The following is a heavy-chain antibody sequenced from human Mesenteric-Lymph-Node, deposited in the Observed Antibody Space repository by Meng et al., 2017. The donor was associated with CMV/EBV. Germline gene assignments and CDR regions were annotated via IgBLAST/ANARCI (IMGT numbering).Heavy chain of an antibody. Sequence: SGFTFSSYGMSWVRQAPGKGLEWVSVISLGGVSTYYADSVKGRFTISRDNSKNTLYLQMNRLRAEDTAVYYCAKGLTGDGSGSFNFDSWGQGTLVTVSS. D-gene: IGHD3-10*01. V-gene: IGHV3-23*01. J-gene: IGHJ4*02. CDR2: ISLGGVST. CDR3: AKGLTGDGSGSFNFDS. CDR1: GFTFSSYG.